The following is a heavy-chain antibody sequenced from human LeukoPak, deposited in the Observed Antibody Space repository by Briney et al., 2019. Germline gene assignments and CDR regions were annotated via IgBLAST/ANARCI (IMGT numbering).Heavy chain of an antibody. CDR1: GGSISSSSYY. D-gene: IGHD6-13*01. V-gene: IGHV4-39*01. J-gene: IGHJ4*02. Sequence: SETLSLTCTVSGGSISSSSYYWGWVRQPPGKGLEWIGSIYYSGSTYYNPSLKSRVTISVDTSKNQFSLKLSSVTAADTAVYYCARLSSIAAAGTISDYWGQGTLVTVSS. CDR3: ARLSSIAAAGTISDY. CDR2: IYYSGST.